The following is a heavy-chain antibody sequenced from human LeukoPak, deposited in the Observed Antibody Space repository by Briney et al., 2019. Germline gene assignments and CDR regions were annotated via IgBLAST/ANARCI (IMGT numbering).Heavy chain of an antibody. Sequence: ASVKVSCKAAGYTFTSYGISWVRQAPGQGLEWMGWISAYNGNTNYAQKLQGRVNMTTDTSPSTAYMELRRLRSDDTAVYYCARVYYGSGSYSLDYWGQGTLVTVSS. J-gene: IGHJ4*02. D-gene: IGHD3-10*01. CDR2: ISAYNGNT. V-gene: IGHV1-18*01. CDR3: ARVYYGSGSYSLDY. CDR1: GYTFTSYG.